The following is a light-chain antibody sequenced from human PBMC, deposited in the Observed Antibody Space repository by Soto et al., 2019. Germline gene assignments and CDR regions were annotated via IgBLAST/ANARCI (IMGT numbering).Light chain of an antibody. CDR3: QQYNSYSLLT. J-gene: IGKJ4*01. CDR1: QSISNH. Sequence: DIQMTQSPSSLSASVEDRVIITCRASQSISNHLNWYQQKPGKAPKLLIFAASSLQSGVPSRFSGSGSGTEFTLTISSLQPDDFATYYCQQYNSYSLLTFGGGTKVDIK. V-gene: IGKV1-17*01. CDR2: AAS.